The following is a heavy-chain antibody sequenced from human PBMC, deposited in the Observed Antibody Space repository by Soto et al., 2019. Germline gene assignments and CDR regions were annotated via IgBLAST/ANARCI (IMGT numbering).Heavy chain of an antibody. V-gene: IGHV4-38-2*01. J-gene: IGHJ4*02. CDR3: ARAPLARSRYFDY. CDR1: GYSISSGYK. CDR2: IHHSGTT. D-gene: IGHD3-3*02. Sequence: SETLSLTCAVSGYSISSGYKWGWIRQPPGKGLEWIGSIHHSGTTYYNPSLKSRVTISVDTSKNQFSLKLSSVTAADTAVYYCARAPLARSRYFDYWGQGTLVTVSS.